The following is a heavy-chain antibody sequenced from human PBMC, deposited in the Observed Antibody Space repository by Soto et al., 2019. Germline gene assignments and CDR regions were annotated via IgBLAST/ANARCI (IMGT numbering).Heavy chain of an antibody. CDR2: IYYSGST. V-gene: IGHV4-59*08. D-gene: IGHD3-16*01. CDR1: GGSISSYY. Sequence: QVQLQESGPGLVKPSETLSLTCTVSGGSISSYYWSWIRQPPGKGLEWIGYIYYSGSTNYNPSLKSRVTISVDTSKNQFSLKLSSVTAADTAVYYCARQWGYGGADYWGQGTLVTVSS. CDR3: ARQWGYGGADY. J-gene: IGHJ4*02.